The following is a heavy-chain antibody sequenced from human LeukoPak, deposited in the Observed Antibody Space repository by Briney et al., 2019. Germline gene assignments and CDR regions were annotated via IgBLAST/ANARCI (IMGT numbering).Heavy chain of an antibody. CDR2: IKQDGSEK. CDR1: GFTFNNYW. D-gene: IGHD6-13*01. Sequence: GGSLRLSCAASGFTFNNYWMNWVRQATGKGLEWVANIKQDGSEKYYVDSVKGRFTISRDNAKNSLYLQMNSLRAEDTAVYFCARVGALSSSWLLYWGQGTLVTVSS. CDR3: ARVGALSSSWLLY. J-gene: IGHJ4*02. V-gene: IGHV3-7*01.